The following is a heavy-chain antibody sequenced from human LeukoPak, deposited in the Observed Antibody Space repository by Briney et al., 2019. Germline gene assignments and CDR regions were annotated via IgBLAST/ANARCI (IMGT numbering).Heavy chain of an antibody. CDR2: IIPIFGIA. V-gene: IGHV1-69*04. CDR1: GYTFTSYD. D-gene: IGHD2-15*01. CDR3: ASDSSGGSSKWFDP. J-gene: IGHJ5*02. Sequence: SVKVSCKASGYTFTSYDINWVRQAPGQGLEWMGRIIPIFGIANYAQKFQGRVTITADKSTSTAYMELSSLRSEDTAVYYCASDSSGGSSKWFDPWGQGTLVTVSS.